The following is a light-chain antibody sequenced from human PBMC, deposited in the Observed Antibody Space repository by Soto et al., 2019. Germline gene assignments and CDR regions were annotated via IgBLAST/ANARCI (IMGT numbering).Light chain of an antibody. CDR1: QSISSW. V-gene: IGKV1-5*03. J-gene: IGKJ4*01. CDR2: KAS. CDR3: QQYNSYVT. Sequence: DIQMTQSPSTLSASVGDRVTITCRASQSISSWLAWYQQKPGKAPKLLIYKASSLESGVPSRFSGSGSVTEFTLTISSLQPDDFATYYCQQYNSYVTVGGGTKVEIK.